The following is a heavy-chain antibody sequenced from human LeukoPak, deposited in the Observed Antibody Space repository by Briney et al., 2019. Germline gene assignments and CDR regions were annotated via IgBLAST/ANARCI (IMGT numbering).Heavy chain of an antibody. CDR3: AKGGGWLYYFDY. Sequence: PGGSLSLSCAASGFTFRRFTMDWVRHAPGKGLEWVSGISGSDSSTYYADFVKGRFIISRDNSKNTLYLQMNSLRADDTSVYYCAKGGGWLYYFDYWGQGTLVTVSS. D-gene: IGHD4-23*01. J-gene: IGHJ4*02. CDR2: ISGSDSST. CDR1: GFTFRRFT. V-gene: IGHV3-23*01.